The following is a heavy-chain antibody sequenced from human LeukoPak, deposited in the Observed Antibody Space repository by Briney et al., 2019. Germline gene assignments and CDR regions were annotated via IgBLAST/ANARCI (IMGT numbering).Heavy chain of an antibody. D-gene: IGHD6-13*01. Sequence: ASVKVSCKASGYTFTSYGISWVRQAPGQGLEWMGWINPNSGGTNYAQKFQGRVTMTRDTSISTAYMELSRLRSDDTAVYYCARFPVQQLVPNWGQGTLVTVSS. J-gene: IGHJ4*02. CDR1: GYTFTSYG. CDR2: INPNSGGT. V-gene: IGHV1-2*02. CDR3: ARFPVQQLVPN.